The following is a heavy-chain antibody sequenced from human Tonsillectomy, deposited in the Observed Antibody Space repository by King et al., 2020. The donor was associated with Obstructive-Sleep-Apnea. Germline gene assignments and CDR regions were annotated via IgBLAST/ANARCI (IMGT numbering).Heavy chain of an antibody. CDR2: INPSCGET. CDR3: ARGSTVANRAISY. J-gene: IGHJ4*02. D-gene: IGHD4-17*01. CDR1: GYTFSSYY. V-gene: IGHV1-46*01. Sequence: QLVQSGADMRKPGASVKVSCKTSGYTFSSYYMNLVRQAPGQRLEWMGMINPSCGETRYTQKFKGRITLTRDTSTSTVYMELSSLKSEDTAVYYCARGSTVANRAISYWGQGTLVTVSS.